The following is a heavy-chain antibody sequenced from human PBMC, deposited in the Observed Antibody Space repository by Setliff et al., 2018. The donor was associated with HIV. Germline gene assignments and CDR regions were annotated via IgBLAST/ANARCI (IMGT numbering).Heavy chain of an antibody. Sequence: GASVKVSCKTSGGTFSNYAINWVRQAPGQGLEWMGGIIPILRTANYAQKLQGRVTITANESTSTAYMEVSSLRSEDTGVFYCARDSGSGWYGGDYWGQGTLVTVSS. J-gene: IGHJ4*02. CDR3: ARDSGSGWYGGDY. V-gene: IGHV1-69*13. CDR2: IIPILRTA. CDR1: GGTFSNYA. D-gene: IGHD6-19*01.